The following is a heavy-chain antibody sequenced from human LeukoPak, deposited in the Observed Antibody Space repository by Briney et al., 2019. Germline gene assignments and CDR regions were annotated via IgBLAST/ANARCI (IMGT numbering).Heavy chain of an antibody. CDR3: ARSIGLTGGGVDV. J-gene: IGHJ6*02. Sequence: GGSLRLSCAASGFTFSDYNMNWVRQAPGKGLEWVSYITNGGSTIHHADSAKGRFTISRDNAKKTLYLQMNSLRAEDTAVYYCARSIGLTGGGVDVWGQGTAVTVSS. D-gene: IGHD3-9*01. V-gene: IGHV3-11*01. CDR1: GFTFSDYN. CDR2: ITNGGSTI.